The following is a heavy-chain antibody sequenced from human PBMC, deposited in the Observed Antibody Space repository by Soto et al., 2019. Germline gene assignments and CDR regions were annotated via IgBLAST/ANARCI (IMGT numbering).Heavy chain of an antibody. CDR2: IYYSGST. CDR1: GGSLNNADYF. Sequence: QVHLEESGPGLVKPSETLSLICSVSGGSLNNADYFWSWIRHHPENGLEWIGYIYYSGSTRYNPSFKTRATLSIDTSKNQFSLRLNSVTVADTAVYFCARDADYGGSRGGMEVWGRGTTVTVSS. CDR3: ARDADYGGSRGGMEV. D-gene: IGHD4-17*01. J-gene: IGHJ6*02. V-gene: IGHV4-31*03.